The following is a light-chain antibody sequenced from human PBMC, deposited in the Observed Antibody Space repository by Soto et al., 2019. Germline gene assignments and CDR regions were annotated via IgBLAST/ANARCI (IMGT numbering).Light chain of an antibody. CDR3: QQYDSSPKT. V-gene: IGKV3-20*01. Sequence: EIVLTESPVTLSLSPRERATLSCRASQSVSSSYLAWYQQKPGQAPRLVIYGASSGATGIPDRFSGSGYGTDFNLTISRLETEDFAVYYCQQYDSSPKTFGQGTKVDIK. J-gene: IGKJ1*01. CDR2: GAS. CDR1: QSVSSSY.